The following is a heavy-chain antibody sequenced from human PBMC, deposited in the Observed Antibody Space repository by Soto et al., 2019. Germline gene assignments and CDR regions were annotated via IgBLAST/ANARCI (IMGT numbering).Heavy chain of an antibody. CDR3: ASLKVGATEQGGPDY. J-gene: IGHJ4*02. CDR1: GYTLTELS. CDR2: FDPEDGET. V-gene: IGHV1-24*01. D-gene: IGHD1-26*01. Sequence: GASVKGSCKVSGYTLTELSMHWVRQAPGKGLEWMGGFDPEDGETIYAQKFQGRVTMTEDTSTDTAYMELSSLRSEDTAVYYCASLKVGATEQGGPDYRSQGTLVTVSS.